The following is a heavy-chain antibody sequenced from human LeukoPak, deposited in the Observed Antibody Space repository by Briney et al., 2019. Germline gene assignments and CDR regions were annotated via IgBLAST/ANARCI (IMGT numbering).Heavy chain of an antibody. V-gene: IGHV3-30-3*01. CDR3: AREGSGWYGSDY. D-gene: IGHD6-19*01. CDR2: ISYDGSNK. J-gene: IGHJ4*02. CDR1: GFAFSDYW. Sequence: GGSLRLSCAASGFAFSDYWMSWVRQAPGKGLEWVAVISYDGSNKYYADSVKGRFTISRDNSKNTLYLQMNSLRAEDAAVYYCAREGSGWYGSDYWGQGTLVTVSS.